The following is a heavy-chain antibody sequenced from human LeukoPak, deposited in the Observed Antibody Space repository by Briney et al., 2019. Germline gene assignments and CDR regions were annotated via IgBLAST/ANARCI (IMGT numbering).Heavy chain of an antibody. CDR3: ARAPVDIGSFDY. CDR1: GGSISSYY. CDR2: IYTSGST. D-gene: IGHD5/OR15-5a*01. J-gene: IGHJ4*02. Sequence: KSSETLSLTCTVSGGSISSYYWSWIRQPAGKGLEWIGRIYTSGSTNYNPSLKSRVTMSVDTSKNQFSLKLSSVTAADTAVYYCARAPVDIGSFDYWAREPWSPSPQ. V-gene: IGHV4-4*07.